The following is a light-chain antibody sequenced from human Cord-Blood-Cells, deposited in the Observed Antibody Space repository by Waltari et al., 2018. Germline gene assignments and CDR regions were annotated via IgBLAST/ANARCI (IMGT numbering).Light chain of an antibody. CDR3: QQYNNWPPWT. J-gene: IGKJ1*01. V-gene: IGKV3-15*01. Sequence: EIVMTQSPATLSVSPGERATLSCRASQSVSSNLAWYQQKPGQAPRLLIYGASTRATGIPARVSGSGSGTEFTLTISSLQSEDFAAYYCQQYNNWPPWTFGPGTKVEIK. CDR1: QSVSSN. CDR2: GAS.